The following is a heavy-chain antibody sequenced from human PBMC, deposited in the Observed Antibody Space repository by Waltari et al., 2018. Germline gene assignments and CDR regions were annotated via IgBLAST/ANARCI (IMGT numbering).Heavy chain of an antibody. CDR3: ATFSNWVHDTFDI. CDR1: GLSVRNRY. V-gene: IGHV3-53*01. Sequence: EVQLVESGGGLIQPGGSLRLSCAASGLSVRNRYVSWVRQAPGKGLEWISFIYGVDSTLYVDSVKGRFTVSRDNSKNTVHLQMNSVRVDDTAVYYCATFSNWVHDTFDIWGQGTLVSVSS. CDR2: IYGVDST. J-gene: IGHJ3*02. D-gene: IGHD3-16*01.